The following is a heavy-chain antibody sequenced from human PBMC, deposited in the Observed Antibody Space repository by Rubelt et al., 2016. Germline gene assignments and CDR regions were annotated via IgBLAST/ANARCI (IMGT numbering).Heavy chain of an antibody. CDR1: GGTFSSYA. Sequence: QVQLVQSGAEVKKPGSSVKVSCKASGGTFSSYAISWVRQAPGQGLEWMGGIIPIFGTANSAQKFQGRITMTADESTSTAYMELSSLRSEDTAVYYCATTIAIRPYYFDYWGQGTLVTVSS. D-gene: IGHD6-6*01. CDR3: ATTIAIRPYYFDY. V-gene: IGHV1-69*01. J-gene: IGHJ4*02. CDR2: IIPIFGTA.